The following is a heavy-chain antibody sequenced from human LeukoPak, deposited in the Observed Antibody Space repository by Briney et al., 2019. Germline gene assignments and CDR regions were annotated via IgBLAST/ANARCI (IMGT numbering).Heavy chain of an antibody. CDR2: INPNSGGT. Sequence: GASVKVSCKASGYTFTGYSMHWLRQAPGQGLEWMGWINPNSGGTSYAHNFQSRVTITRNTSISTVYVELSRLSSDATAVSFCARSGWFGELSDYWGERTLVTVSS. J-gene: IGHJ4*02. D-gene: IGHD3-10*01. CDR1: GYTFTGYS. CDR3: ARSGWFGELSDY. V-gene: IGHV1-2*02.